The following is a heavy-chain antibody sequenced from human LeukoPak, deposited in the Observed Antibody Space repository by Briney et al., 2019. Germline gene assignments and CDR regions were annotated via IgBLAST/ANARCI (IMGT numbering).Heavy chain of an antibody. CDR3: ARIVGAGDAFDI. D-gene: IGHD1-26*01. J-gene: IGHJ3*02. V-gene: IGHV4-30-4*08. CDR1: GGSISSGDHY. Sequence: SETLSLTCTVSGGSISSGDHYWSWIRQPPGKGLEWIGYIYYSGSTYCNPSLKSRVTISVDTSKNQFSLKLSSVTAADTAVYYCARIVGAGDAFDIWGQGTMVTVSS. CDR2: IYYSGST.